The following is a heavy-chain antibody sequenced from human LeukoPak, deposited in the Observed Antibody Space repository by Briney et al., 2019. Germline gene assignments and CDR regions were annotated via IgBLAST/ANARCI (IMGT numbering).Heavy chain of an antibody. CDR3: ARGSDYYDSSGYYSWYYFDY. D-gene: IGHD3-22*01. CDR2: IYYSGST. V-gene: IGHV4-30-4*07. Sequence: SQTLSLTCAVSGGSISSGGYSWSWIRQPPGKGLEWIGYIYYSGSTNYNPSLKSRVTISVDTSKNQFSLRLSSVTAADTAVYYCARGSDYYDSSGYYSWYYFDYWGQGTLVTVSS. CDR1: GGSISSGGYS. J-gene: IGHJ4*02.